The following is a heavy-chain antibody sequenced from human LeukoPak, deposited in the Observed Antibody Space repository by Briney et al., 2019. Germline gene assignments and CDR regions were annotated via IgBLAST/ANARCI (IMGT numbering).Heavy chain of an antibody. V-gene: IGHV1-8*01. J-gene: IGHJ4*02. CDR1: GCDFSSFD. CDR3: ARGTPYCGRASCYNY. D-gene: IGHD2-2*02. Sequence: ASVKVSCKASGCDFSSFDVNWVRQAPGQGLEWMGWVNPSSGNSGYAQKFQGRVTMTRYTSISTAYMELINLRSDDTAVYYCARGTPYCGRASCYNYWGQGSLVTVSS. CDR2: VNPSSGNS.